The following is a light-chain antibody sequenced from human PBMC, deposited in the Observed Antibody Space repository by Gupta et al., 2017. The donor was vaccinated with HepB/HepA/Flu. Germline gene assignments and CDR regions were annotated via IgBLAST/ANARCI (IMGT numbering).Light chain of an antibody. Sequence: DIVMTQSLDSLSVSLGERATIDCKSSQSVLNNYNNKNYLTWYQQKPGHPPKVLIYLASTRESGVPDRFSGSGSGTDFTLTVSNLQAEDVAVYYCQQYYSLPRTFGQGTKVEIK. CDR2: LAS. CDR1: QSVLNNYNNKNY. V-gene: IGKV4-1*01. CDR3: QQYYSLPRT. J-gene: IGKJ1*01.